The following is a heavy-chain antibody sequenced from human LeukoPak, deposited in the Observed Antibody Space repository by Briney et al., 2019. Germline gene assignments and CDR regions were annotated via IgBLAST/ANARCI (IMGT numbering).Heavy chain of an antibody. J-gene: IGHJ4*02. CDR2: IRYHGSNI. V-gene: IGHV3-30*02. D-gene: IGHD2-2*01. CDR3: AKVLTGYCGSTSCPFDS. Sequence: GGSLRLSCAASGFTFSSYGMHRVRQAPGKGLEWVAYIRYHGSNINYADSVKGRFTISRDNSKDTLFLQMSSLRAEDTAVYYCAKVLTGYCGSTSCPFDSWGQGTLVTVSS. CDR1: GFTFSSYG.